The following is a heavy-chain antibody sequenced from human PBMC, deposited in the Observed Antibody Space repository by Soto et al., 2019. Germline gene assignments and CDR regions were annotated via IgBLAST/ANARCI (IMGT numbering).Heavy chain of an antibody. V-gene: IGHV1-69*02. D-gene: IGHD6-13*01. J-gene: IGHJ3*02. Sequence: ASVKVSCKASGGTFSSYTISWVRQAPGQGLEWMGRIIPILGIANYAQKFQGRVTITADKSTSTAYMELSSLRSEDTAVYYCARRDIAAADLDAFDIWGQGTMVTVSS. CDR2: IIPILGIA. CDR1: GGTFSSYT. CDR3: ARRDIAAADLDAFDI.